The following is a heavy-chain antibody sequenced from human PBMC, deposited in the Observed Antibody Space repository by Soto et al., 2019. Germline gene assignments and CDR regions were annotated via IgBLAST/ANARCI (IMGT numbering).Heavy chain of an antibody. D-gene: IGHD3-16*01. CDR2: INPKGGGT. Sequence: ASVKVSCKASGYTFIDYYMHWVRQAPGQGPEWMGCINPKGGGTKYAQKFQDWVTMTWDTSISTAYMELNRLRSDDTAVYYCARVFPLGGFHQKAAYSFCGRDVGGQGTRFTFS. CDR1: GYTFIDYY. V-gene: IGHV1-2*04. CDR3: ARVFPLGGFHQKAAYSFCGRDV. J-gene: IGHJ6*02.